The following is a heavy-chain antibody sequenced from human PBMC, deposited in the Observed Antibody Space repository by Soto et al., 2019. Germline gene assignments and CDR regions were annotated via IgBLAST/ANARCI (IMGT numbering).Heavy chain of an antibody. J-gene: IGHJ6*02. CDR1: GGSISSGGYS. Sequence: SETLSLTCAVSGGSISSGGYSWSWIRQPPGKGLEWIGYIYHSGSTYYNPSLKSRVTISVDTSKNQFSLKLSSVTAADTAVYYCARHKQLYDILTGAPGPDYYYGMDVWGQGTTVTVSS. CDR3: ARHKQLYDILTGAPGPDYYYGMDV. V-gene: IGHV4-30-2*02. CDR2: IYHSGST. D-gene: IGHD3-9*01.